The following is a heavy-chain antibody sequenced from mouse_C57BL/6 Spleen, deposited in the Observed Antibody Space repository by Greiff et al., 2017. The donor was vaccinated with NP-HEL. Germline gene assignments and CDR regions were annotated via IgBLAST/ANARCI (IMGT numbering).Heavy chain of an antibody. CDR1: GYTFAGYW. J-gene: IGHJ2*01. D-gene: IGHD1-1*01. CDR3: ARRPLYYGSSTFDY. V-gene: IGHV1-9*01. Sequence: QVQLQQSGAELLKPGASVKLSCKATGYTFAGYWIEWVKQRPGHGLEWIGEILPGSGSTNYNEKFKGKATFTADTSSNTAYMQLSSLTTEDSAIYYCARRPLYYGSSTFDYWGQGTTLTVSS. CDR2: ILPGSGST.